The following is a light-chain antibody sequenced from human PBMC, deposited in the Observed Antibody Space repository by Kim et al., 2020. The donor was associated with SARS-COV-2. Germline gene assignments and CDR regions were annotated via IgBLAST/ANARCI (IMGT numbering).Light chain of an antibody. J-gene: IGLJ3*02. V-gene: IGLV6-57*02. CDR3: QSYDSSTWV. CDR1: SGSMASNY. CDR2: EDN. Sequence: GKTVTISCTGSSGSMASNYVQWYQQRPGSAPTTVIYEDNQRPSGVPDRFSGSMDSSSNSASLTISGLKTEDEADYYCQSYDSSTWVFGGGTQLTVL.